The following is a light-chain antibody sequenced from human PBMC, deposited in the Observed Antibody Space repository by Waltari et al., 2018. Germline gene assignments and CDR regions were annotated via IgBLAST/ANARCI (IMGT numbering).Light chain of an antibody. CDR1: QSVSHNY. Sequence: NVLTQSPGTLSLSPGERATLPCRASQSVSHNYLAWFQHQPGQAPRLLIYGASSRATGIPDRFSGSGSGTDFTLTISRLEPEDSAVYFCHLYGSARTFGGGTKVEIK. J-gene: IGKJ4*01. CDR3: HLYGSART. V-gene: IGKV3-20*01. CDR2: GAS.